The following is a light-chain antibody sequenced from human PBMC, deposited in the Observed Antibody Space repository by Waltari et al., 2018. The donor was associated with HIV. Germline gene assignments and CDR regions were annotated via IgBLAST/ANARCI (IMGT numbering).Light chain of an antibody. CDR2: WAS. Sequence: DIILTQSPDTLAVSLGDRATIHCRSSQTVLSDSTHKNYLSWYQQKPGTPPKLLLYWASARGSGVPARFSGSGSATDFTLTITDFQAEDAAIYFCQQYYNTPWTFGQGTRADIK. V-gene: IGKV4-1*01. J-gene: IGKJ1*01. CDR3: QQYYNTPWT. CDR1: QTVLSDSTHKNY.